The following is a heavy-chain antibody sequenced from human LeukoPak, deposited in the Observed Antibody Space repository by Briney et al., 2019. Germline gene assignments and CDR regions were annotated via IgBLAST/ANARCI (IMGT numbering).Heavy chain of an antibody. CDR2: IYYSGIT. CDR3: ARVESTQYYDFWSGYYRGNWFDP. J-gene: IGHJ5*02. V-gene: IGHV4-30-4*01. CDR1: GGSISRSDYY. Sequence: SETLSLTCSVSGGSISRSDYYWSWIRQPPGKGLEWIGYIYYSGITYYNPSLKSRVTISVDTSKNQFSLKLSSVTAADTAVYYCARVESTQYYDFWSGYYRGNWFDPWGQGTLVTVSS. D-gene: IGHD3-3*01.